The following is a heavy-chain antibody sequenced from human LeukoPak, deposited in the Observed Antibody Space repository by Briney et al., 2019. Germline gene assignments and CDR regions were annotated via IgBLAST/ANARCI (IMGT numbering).Heavy chain of an antibody. CDR1: GGSISSGGYY. V-gene: IGHV4-31*03. J-gene: IGHJ4*02. D-gene: IGHD3-22*01. Sequence: SETLSLTCTVSGGSISSGGYYWSWIRQHPGKGLEWIGCIYYSGSTYYNPSLKSRVTISVDTSKNQFSLKLSSVTAADTAVYYCARASYDSIRYWGQGTLVTVSS. CDR3: ARASYDSIRY. CDR2: IYYSGST.